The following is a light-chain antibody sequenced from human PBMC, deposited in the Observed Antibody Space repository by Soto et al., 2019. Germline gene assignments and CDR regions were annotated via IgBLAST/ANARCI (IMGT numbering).Light chain of an antibody. CDR3: LLYLSGRARL. Sequence: QAVVTQEPSLTVSPGGTVTLTCASSTGEVTSGYFPNWIQQKPGQAPRPLIYSTSNKHSWTPARFSGSLLGGKAALTLSGVQPEDEAEYYCLLYLSGRARLFGGGTKVTVL. V-gene: IGLV7-43*01. J-gene: IGLJ2*01. CDR2: STS. CDR1: TGEVTSGYF.